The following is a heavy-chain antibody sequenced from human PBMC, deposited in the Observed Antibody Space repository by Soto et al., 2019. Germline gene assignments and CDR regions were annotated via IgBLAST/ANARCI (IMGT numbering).Heavy chain of an antibody. J-gene: IGHJ5*02. CDR2: IIPIFGTA. D-gene: IGHD3-22*01. Sequence: SVKVSCKASGDTFRSYAISWVRQAPGQGLEWMGGIIPIFGTANYAQKFQARVTITADESTSTAYMELSSLRFEDTAVYYCARTYYYDSSGYPPGWSDPWGQGTLVTVSA. CDR1: GDTFRSYA. V-gene: IGHV1-69*13. CDR3: ARTYYYDSSGYPPGWSDP.